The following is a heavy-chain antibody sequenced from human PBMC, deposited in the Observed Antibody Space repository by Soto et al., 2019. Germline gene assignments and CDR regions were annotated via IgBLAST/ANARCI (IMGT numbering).Heavy chain of an antibody. V-gene: IGHV5-51*01. D-gene: IGHD3-10*01. CDR1: GYSFTSYW. CDR2: IYPGDSDT. Sequence: PGESLKISCKGSGYSFTSYWIGWVRQMPGKGLEWMGIIYPGDSDTRYSPSFQGQVTISADKSISTAYLQWSSLKASDTAMYYCALHNPNTESSSGVTMVRGIIIFDIWGQGTMVTVSS. CDR3: ALHNPNTESSSGVTMVRGIIIFDI. J-gene: IGHJ3*02.